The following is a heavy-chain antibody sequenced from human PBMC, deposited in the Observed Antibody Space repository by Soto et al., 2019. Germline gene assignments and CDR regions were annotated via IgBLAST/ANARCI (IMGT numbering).Heavy chain of an antibody. CDR1: GYTFTSYD. CDR3: AKLRDFVVLPAGILDY. D-gene: IGHD2-8*01. J-gene: IGHJ4*02. CDR2: MNPNSGNT. Sequence: ASVKVSCKASGYTFTSYDINWVRQATGQGLEWMGWMNPNSGNTGYAQKFQGRVTMTRNTSLTTAYMELSSLRSEDTAVYYCAKLRDFVVLPAGILDYWGPGTLVTVSS. V-gene: IGHV1-8*01.